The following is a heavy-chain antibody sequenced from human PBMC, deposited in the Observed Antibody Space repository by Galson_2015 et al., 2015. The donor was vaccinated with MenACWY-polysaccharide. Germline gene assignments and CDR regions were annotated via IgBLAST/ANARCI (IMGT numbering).Heavy chain of an antibody. D-gene: IGHD4-23*01. CDR3: ATPGGRDY. CDR2: IHPKSGST. J-gene: IGHJ4*02. Sequence: SVKVSCKASGYSFNDNYIHWVRQAPGQGLEWMGCIHPKSGSTQYAQKFQGRVTMTRDTSICTSYMELSRLRPDDTAVYYCATPGGRDYWGQGTLVTVSS. CDR1: GYSFNDNY. V-gene: IGHV1-2*02.